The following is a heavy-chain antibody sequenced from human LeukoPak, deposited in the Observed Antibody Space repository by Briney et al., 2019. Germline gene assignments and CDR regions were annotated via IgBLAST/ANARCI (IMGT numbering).Heavy chain of an antibody. V-gene: IGHV5-51*01. CDR1: GYTFTTYW. CDR2: IYPGDSDP. D-gene: IGHD6-13*01. Sequence: GESLKIACKGAGYTFTTYWIGWVRQMPGKGLEWMGIIYPGDSDPRYSPSFQGQVTISADTSISTAYLQWSSLKASDSAMYYCVRHGLGSSWFGFDYWGQGTLVSVSS. J-gene: IGHJ4*02. CDR3: VRHGLGSSWFGFDY.